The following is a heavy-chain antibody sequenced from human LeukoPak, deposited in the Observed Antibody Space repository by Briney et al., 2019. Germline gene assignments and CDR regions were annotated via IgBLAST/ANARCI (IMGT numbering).Heavy chain of an antibody. Sequence: PGGSLRLSCAASGFAVSSNYMSWVRQAPGKGLEWVSVIYSGGSTYYADSVKGRFTISRDNSKNTLYLQMNSLRAEDTAVYYCARSDYYDSSGYLLPFDYWGQGTLVTVSS. CDR2: IYSGGST. CDR3: ARSDYYDSSGYLLPFDY. CDR1: GFAVSSNY. V-gene: IGHV3-66*01. J-gene: IGHJ4*02. D-gene: IGHD3-22*01.